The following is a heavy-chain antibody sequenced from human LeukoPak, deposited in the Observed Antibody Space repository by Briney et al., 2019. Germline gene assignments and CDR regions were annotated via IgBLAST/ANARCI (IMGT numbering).Heavy chain of an antibody. J-gene: IGHJ4*02. CDR1: GYSITSGYH. V-gene: IGHV4-38-2*02. D-gene: IGHD2-2*01. CDR3: ARGCSYAYYFDY. Sequence: SETLSLTCTVSGYSITSGYHWSWIRQFPGKGLEWIGTIYHSGSTFYNPSLQSRVSISEDTSKNQFSLSLSSVTAADTAVYFCARGCSYAYYFDYWGQGTLVTVSS. CDR2: IYHSGST.